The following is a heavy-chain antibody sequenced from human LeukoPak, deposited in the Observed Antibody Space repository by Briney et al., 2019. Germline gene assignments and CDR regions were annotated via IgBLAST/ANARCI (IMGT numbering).Heavy chain of an antibody. CDR1: GGSISSGGYY. CDR3: ARLFDSSPNWFDP. CDR2: IYHSGST. Sequence: SQTLSLTCTVSGGSISSGGYYWSWIRQPPGKGLEWIGYIYHSGSTYYNPSLKSRVTISVDRSKNQFSLKLSSVTAADTAVYYCARLFDSSPNWFDPWGQGTLVTVSS. V-gene: IGHV4-30-2*01. D-gene: IGHD3-22*01. J-gene: IGHJ5*02.